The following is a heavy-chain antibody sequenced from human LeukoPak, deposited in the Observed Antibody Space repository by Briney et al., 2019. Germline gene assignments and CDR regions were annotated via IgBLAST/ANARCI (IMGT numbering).Heavy chain of an antibody. Sequence: PGGSLRLSCAASGFTFSDYYMSWIRQAPGKGLEWLSYISSAGNTIYYADSVKGRFTISRDNAKNSLYLQVNSLRAEDTAVYYCGRNLPARNDGWPLFDYWGQGTLVTVSS. J-gene: IGHJ4*02. CDR1: GFTFSDYY. D-gene: IGHD1-1*01. V-gene: IGHV3-11*01. CDR3: GRNLPARNDGWPLFDY. CDR2: ISSAGNTI.